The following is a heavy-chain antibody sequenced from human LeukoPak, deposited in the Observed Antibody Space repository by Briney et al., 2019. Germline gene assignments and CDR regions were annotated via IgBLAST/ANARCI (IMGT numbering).Heavy chain of an antibody. D-gene: IGHD4-17*01. CDR1: GDSVISGLYY. CDR2: VYHSGST. CDR3: ARGKYYGDSGF. Sequence: PSETLSLTCSVSGDSVISGLYYWPWVRQPPGKGLEWIGYVYHSGSTTYNPSLKSRVTISIDTSQNKFSLKLRSVTAADTARYYCARGKYYGDSGFWGQGTLVIVSS. J-gene: IGHJ4*02. V-gene: IGHV4-61*01.